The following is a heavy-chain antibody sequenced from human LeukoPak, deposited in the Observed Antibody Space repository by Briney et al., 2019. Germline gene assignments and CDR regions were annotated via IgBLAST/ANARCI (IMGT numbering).Heavy chain of an antibody. V-gene: IGHV3-53*01. J-gene: IGHJ4*02. CDR1: GFSVSSNY. Sequence: PGGSLRLSCAASGFSVSSNYMSWVRQAPGKGLEWVSVIFSDGKTYYTDSVKGRFTISRDNSKNTLDLQMNTLRAEETAVYYCVGEVLTHLGSSGWSSFDYWGQGTRVTVSS. D-gene: IGHD6-19*01. CDR3: VGEVLTHLGSSGWSSFDY. CDR2: IFSDGKT.